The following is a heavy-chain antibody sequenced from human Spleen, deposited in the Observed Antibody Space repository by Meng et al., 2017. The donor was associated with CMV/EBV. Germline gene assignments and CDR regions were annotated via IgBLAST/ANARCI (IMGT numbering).Heavy chain of an antibody. Sequence: GGSLRLSCAASGFTFSNYWMHWVRQAPGKGMVWVSRINSDGSSTSYADSVKGRFTISRDNAKNTLYLQMNSLRAEDTAVYYCARVVVVPTDAFDIWGQGTMVTVSS. CDR2: INSDGSST. D-gene: IGHD2-15*01. CDR1: GFTFSNYW. CDR3: ARVVVVPTDAFDI. J-gene: IGHJ3*02. V-gene: IGHV3-74*01.